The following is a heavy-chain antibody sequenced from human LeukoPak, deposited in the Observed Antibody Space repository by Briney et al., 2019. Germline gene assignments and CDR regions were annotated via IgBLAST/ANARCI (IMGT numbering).Heavy chain of an antibody. J-gene: IGHJ4*02. CDR1: GGSISSYY. V-gene: IGHV4-59*01. CDR2: IYYSGST. CDR3: ARHPSYRSGIDY. Sequence: SETLSLTCTVSGGSISSYYWSWIRQPPGKGLEWIGYIYYSGSTNYNPSLKSRVTISVDTSKNQFSLKLSSVTAADTAVYYCARHPSYRSGIDYWGQGTLVTVSS. D-gene: IGHD1-26*01.